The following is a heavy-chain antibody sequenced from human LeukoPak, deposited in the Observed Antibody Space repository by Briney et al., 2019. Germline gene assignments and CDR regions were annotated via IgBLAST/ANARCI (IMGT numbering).Heavy chain of an antibody. J-gene: IGHJ4*02. CDR1: GYSFTTYW. CDR3: GRSKYSTSWQYYFDY. Sequence: GESLKISCRGSGYSFTTYWIGWVRQLPGKGLEWMGIIYPGDSDTRYSPSFQGQVTMSADKSISTAYLQWSSLKASDTAMYYCGRSKYSTSWQYYFDYWGQGTLVTVSS. D-gene: IGHD6-13*01. V-gene: IGHV5-51*01. CDR2: IYPGDSDT.